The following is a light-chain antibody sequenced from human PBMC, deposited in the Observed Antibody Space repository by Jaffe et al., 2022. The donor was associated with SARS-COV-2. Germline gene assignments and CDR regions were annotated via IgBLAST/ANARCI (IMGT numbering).Light chain of an antibody. V-gene: IGLV2-23*01. Sequence: QSALTQPASVSGSPGQSITISCTGPSSDVGSYNLVSWYQQHPGKAPKLMIYEGNKRPSGVSNRFSGSKSGNTASLTISGLQAEDEADYYCSSHAGSWVFGGGTKLTVL. CDR3: SSHAGSWV. J-gene: IGLJ3*02. CDR1: SSDVGSYNL. CDR2: EGN.